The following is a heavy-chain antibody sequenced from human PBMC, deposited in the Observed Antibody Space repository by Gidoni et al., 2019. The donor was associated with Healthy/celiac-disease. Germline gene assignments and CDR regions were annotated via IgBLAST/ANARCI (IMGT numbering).Heavy chain of an antibody. Sequence: EVQLLESGGGLEQPGGSLRLSCAASGFTFSRDAMTWVRQAPGKGLEWVSAISGSGDTTYYADSVKGRFTISRDISKNTLFLHMNSLRAEDTAVYYCTRPGSAWYFHYWGQGTLVTVSS. CDR1: GFTFSRDA. J-gene: IGHJ4*02. V-gene: IGHV3-23*01. D-gene: IGHD6-19*01. CDR3: TRPGSAWYFHY. CDR2: ISGSGDTT.